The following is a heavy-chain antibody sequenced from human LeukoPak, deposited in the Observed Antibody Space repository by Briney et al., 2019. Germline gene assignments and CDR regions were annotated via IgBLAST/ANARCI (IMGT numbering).Heavy chain of an antibody. V-gene: IGHV3-23*01. D-gene: IGHD6-19*01. CDR1: GFTFSSYS. CDR3: AKFYSSGWPYYYYGMDV. J-gene: IGHJ6*02. Sequence: GGSLRLSCAASGFTFSSYSMNWVRQAPGKGLEWVSAISGSGGSTYYADSVKGRFTISRDNSKNTLYLQMNSLRAEDTAVYYCAKFYSSGWPYYYYGMDVWGQGTTVTVSS. CDR2: ISGSGGST.